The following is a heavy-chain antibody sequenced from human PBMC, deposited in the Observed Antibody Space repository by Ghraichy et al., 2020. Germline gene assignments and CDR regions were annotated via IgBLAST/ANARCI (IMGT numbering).Heavy chain of an antibody. V-gene: IGHV4-34*01. Sequence: SETLSLTCAVYGGSFSGYCWSWIRQPPGKGLEWIGEINHNGRTNYNPSLKSRVTISVDTSKNQFSLKLSSVTAADTAVYYCARGLLIYTYGRGLSSAVKFDPWGQGTLVTVSS. CDR3: ARGLLIYTYGRGLSSAVKFDP. CDR2: INHNGRT. J-gene: IGHJ5*02. CDR1: GGSFSGYC. D-gene: IGHD5-18*01.